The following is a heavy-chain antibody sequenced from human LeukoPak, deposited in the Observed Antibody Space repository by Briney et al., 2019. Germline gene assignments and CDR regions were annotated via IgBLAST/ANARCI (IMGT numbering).Heavy chain of an antibody. CDR3: AKDLWAMVYAISGMDV. CDR1: GFTFSSYG. CDR2: ISYDGSNK. D-gene: IGHD2-8*01. Sequence: GGSLRLSCAASGFTFSSYGMHWVRQAPGKGLEWVAVISYDGSNKYYADSVKGRFTISRDNSKNTLYLQMNSLRAEDTAVYYYAKDLWAMVYAISGMDVWGQGTTVTVSS. J-gene: IGHJ6*02. V-gene: IGHV3-30*18.